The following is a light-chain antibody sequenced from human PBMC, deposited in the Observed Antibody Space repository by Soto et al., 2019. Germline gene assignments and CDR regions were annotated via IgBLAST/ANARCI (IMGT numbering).Light chain of an antibody. V-gene: IGKV3-15*01. CDR1: QSVSTN. J-gene: IGKJ1*01. Sequence: EIVMTQSPATLSVSPGERATLSCRASQSVSTNLAWYQQKPGQAPRLLIYDASTRATGIPARFSGSGSGTEFTLTISSLQSEDFAVYYCQQYNSWPPRTFGQGTKVEIK. CDR3: QQYNSWPPRT. CDR2: DAS.